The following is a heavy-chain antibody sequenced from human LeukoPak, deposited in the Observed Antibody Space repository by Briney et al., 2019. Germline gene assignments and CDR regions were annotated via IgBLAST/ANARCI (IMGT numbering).Heavy chain of an antibody. CDR3: ARGSRGNYYYYYGMDV. CDR1: GYTFTSYD. J-gene: IGHJ6*02. D-gene: IGHD6-13*01. CDR2: MNPNSGNT. Sequence: GVSVKVSCKASGYTFTSYDINWVRQATGQGLEWMGWMNPNSGNTGYAQKFQGRVTMTRNTSISTAYMELNSLRSEDTAVYYCARGSRGNYYYYYGMDVWGQGTTVTVSS. V-gene: IGHV1-8*01.